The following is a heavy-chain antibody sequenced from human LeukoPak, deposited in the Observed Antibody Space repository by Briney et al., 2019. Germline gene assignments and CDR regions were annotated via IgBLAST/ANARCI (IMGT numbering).Heavy chain of an antibody. CDR3: ARAGGGYSSDS. Sequence: ETLSLTCTVSGASISTFYWSWIRQPPGKGLEWIGYLFFSGSTSYNPSLKSRVIISVDTSGNQFSLKLSSVTAADTAVYYCARAGGGYSSDSWGQGTLVTVSS. CDR2: LFFSGST. V-gene: IGHV4-59*01. D-gene: IGHD3-22*01. CDR1: GASISTFY. J-gene: IGHJ5*01.